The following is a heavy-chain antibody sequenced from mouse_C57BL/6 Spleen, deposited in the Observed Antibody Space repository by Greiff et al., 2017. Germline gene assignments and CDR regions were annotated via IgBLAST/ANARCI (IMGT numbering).Heavy chain of an antibody. Sequence: VHVKQSGPELVKPGASVKIPCKASGYTFTDYNMDWVKQSHGKSLEWIGDINPNNGGTIYNQKFKGKATLTVDKSSSTAYMELRSLTSEDTAVYYCARRTVVTYYFDYWGQGTTLTVSS. CDR2: INPNNGGT. CDR1: GYTFTDYN. V-gene: IGHV1-18*01. D-gene: IGHD1-1*01. CDR3: ARRTVVTYYFDY. J-gene: IGHJ2*01.